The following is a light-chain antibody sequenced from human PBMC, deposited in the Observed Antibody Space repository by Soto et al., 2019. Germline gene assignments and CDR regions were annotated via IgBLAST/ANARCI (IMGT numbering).Light chain of an antibody. CDR3: VLYMGSGIWV. CDR2: STN. V-gene: IGLV8-61*01. J-gene: IGLJ3*02. CDR1: SGSVSTSYY. Sequence: TVVTQEPSFSVSPGRTVTLTCGLGSGSVSTSYYPSWYQQTPGQAPRTLIYSTNTRSSGVPDRFSGSILGNKAALTITGAQADDESDYYCVLYMGSGIWVFGGGTKLTVL.